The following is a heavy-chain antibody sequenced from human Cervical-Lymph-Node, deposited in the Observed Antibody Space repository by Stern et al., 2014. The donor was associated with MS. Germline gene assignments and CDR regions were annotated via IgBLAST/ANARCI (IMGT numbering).Heavy chain of an antibody. J-gene: IGHJ4*02. CDR1: GGSISSGGYY. D-gene: IGHD5-24*01. Sequence: QVQLQESGPGLVKPSQTLSLTCTVSGGSISSGGYYWSWIRQHPRKGLEWIGYIYYSGSTYYNPSLKSRVTISVDTSKNQFSLKLSSVTAADTAVYYCARGRDGYKSHFDYWGQGTLVTVSS. CDR2: IYYSGST. V-gene: IGHV4-31*03. CDR3: ARGRDGYKSHFDY.